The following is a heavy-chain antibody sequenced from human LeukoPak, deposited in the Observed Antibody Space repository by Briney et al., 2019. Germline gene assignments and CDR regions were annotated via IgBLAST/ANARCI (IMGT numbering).Heavy chain of an antibody. Sequence: GGSLRLSCAASGFMFRSSSMSWVRQVPGKGLEWVSTISASAGNIYYADPVKGRFTISRDNSKNTLFLQMNSLRAEDTAIYYCAKRPAAVRGVIPYVDYWGQGTLVTVSS. J-gene: IGHJ4*02. CDR1: GFMFRSSS. CDR2: ISASAGNI. CDR3: AKRPAAVRGVIPYVDY. V-gene: IGHV3-23*01. D-gene: IGHD3-10*02.